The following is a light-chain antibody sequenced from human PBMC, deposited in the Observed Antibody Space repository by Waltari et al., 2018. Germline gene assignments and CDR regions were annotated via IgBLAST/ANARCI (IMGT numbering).Light chain of an antibody. CDR2: GAS. CDR3: QQYNNWPPYT. Sequence: EIVMTQSPATLSVYPGERATLPCRASQSVGTNLAWFQQKPGQAPRLLIYGASTRATGIPARFSGSGSGTEFTLTISSLQSEDFAVYYCQQYNNWPPYTFGQGTKLEIK. J-gene: IGKJ2*01. CDR1: QSVGTN. V-gene: IGKV3-15*01.